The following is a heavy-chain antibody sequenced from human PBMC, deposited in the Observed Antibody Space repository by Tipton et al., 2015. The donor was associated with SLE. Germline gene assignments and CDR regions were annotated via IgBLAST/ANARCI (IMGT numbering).Heavy chain of an antibody. CDR2: IYYGGTI. CDR1: VYSISSSHW. CDR3: AREGKRFLEWYSGGWFDP. D-gene: IGHD3-3*01. V-gene: IGHV4-28*02. Sequence: TLSLTCNVSVYSISSSHWWGWIRQPPGKRLEWIGHIYYGGTIYYNPSLKSRVTMSIDTSKNQFSLKLSSVTDVDTAVYYCAREGKRFLEWYSGGWFDPWGQGTLVIVSS. J-gene: IGHJ5*02.